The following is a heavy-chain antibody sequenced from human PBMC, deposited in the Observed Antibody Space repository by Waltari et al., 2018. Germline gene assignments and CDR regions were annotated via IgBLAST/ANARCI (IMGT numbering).Heavy chain of an antibody. V-gene: IGHV1-2*02. CDR3: ARGYEGGTTFHYYYGMDV. Sequence: QVQLVQSGAEVKKPGASVKVSCKASGYTFTGYYMHWVRQAPGQGLEWMGWINPNSGGTNYAQKFQGRVTMTRDTSISTAYMELSRLRSDDTAVYYCARGYEGGTTFHYYYGMDVWGQGTTVTVSS. CDR1: GYTFTGYY. D-gene: IGHD1-7*01. J-gene: IGHJ6*02. CDR2: INPNSGGT.